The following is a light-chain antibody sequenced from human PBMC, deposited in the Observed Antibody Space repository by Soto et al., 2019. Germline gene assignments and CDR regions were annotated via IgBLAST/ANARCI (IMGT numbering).Light chain of an antibody. J-gene: IGLJ1*01. CDR2: FNI. CDR3: AAWDDSLNGYV. Sequence: QSVLSQPHSASGTPGQRVTISCSGSSSNIGSNTASWYQQFPGTAPKLLIYFNIQRPSGVPDRFSGSKSGTSASLAISGLQSEDEADYYCAAWDDSLNGYVFGTGTKVTVL. CDR1: SSNIGSNT. V-gene: IGLV1-44*01.